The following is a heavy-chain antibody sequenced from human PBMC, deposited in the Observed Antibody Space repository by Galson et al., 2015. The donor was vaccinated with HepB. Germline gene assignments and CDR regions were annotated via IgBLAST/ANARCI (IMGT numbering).Heavy chain of an antibody. D-gene: IGHD4-23*01. CDR1: GSIFSNYH. J-gene: IGHJ4*02. CDR2: ISVRSTYI. V-gene: IGHV3-21*06. CDR3: ARDKWDRDGGNSGFDH. Sequence: SLRLSCAASGSIFSNYHMNWVRQAPGKGLEWVTSISVRSTYIYYTDSVKGRFTISRDSAKNSMYLQMNNLRVEDTAVYYCARDKWDRDGGNSGFDHWGQGTLVTVSS.